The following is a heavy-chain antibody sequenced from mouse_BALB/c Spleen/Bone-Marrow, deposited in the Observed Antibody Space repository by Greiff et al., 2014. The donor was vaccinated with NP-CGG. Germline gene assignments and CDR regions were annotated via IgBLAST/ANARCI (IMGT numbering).Heavy chain of an antibody. J-gene: IGHJ3*01. D-gene: IGHD1-1*01. Sequence: EVQLQQSGAELVKPGASVKLSCTASGFYIKDTYMHWVKQRPEQGLEWIGRIDPANGNTKYDPKFQGKATITADTSSNTAYLQLSSLTSEDTAVYYCAIYYYGSSGFAYWGQGTLVTVSA. CDR3: AIYYYGSSGFAY. CDR2: IDPANGNT. CDR1: GFYIKDTY. V-gene: IGHV14-3*02.